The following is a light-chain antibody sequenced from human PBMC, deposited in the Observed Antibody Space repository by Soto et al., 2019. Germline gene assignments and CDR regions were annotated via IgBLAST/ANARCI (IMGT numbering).Light chain of an antibody. CDR2: DAS. Sequence: DIQMTQSPSSLSASVGDRVTITCQASQDISNYLNWYQKKPGKAPKLLIYDASNLETGVPSRFSGSGSGTDFTFTISSLQPEDIATYYCQQYDSLPPTFGQGTKVEIK. CDR1: QDISNY. CDR3: QQYDSLPPT. V-gene: IGKV1-33*01. J-gene: IGKJ1*01.